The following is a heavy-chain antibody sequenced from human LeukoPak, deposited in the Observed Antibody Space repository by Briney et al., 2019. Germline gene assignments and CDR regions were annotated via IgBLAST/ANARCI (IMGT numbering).Heavy chain of an antibody. J-gene: IGHJ4*02. CDR2: ISAYNGNT. Sequence: ASVKVSCKASGYTFTSYGISWVRQAPGQGLEWMGCISAYNGNTNYAQKLQGRVTMTTDTSTSTAYMELRSLRSDDTAVYYCARDLLSSRYCSSTSCDPFDYWGQGTLVTVSS. CDR1: GYTFTSYG. V-gene: IGHV1-18*01. D-gene: IGHD2-2*01. CDR3: ARDLLSSRYCSSTSCDPFDY.